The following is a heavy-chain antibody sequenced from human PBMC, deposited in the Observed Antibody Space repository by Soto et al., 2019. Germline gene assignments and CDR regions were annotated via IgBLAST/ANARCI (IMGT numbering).Heavy chain of an antibody. J-gene: IGHJ4*02. CDR1: GFTFDDYA. V-gene: IGHV3-9*01. Sequence: PGGSLRLSCAASGFTFDDYAMRWVRQAPGKGLEWVSGISWNSGSIGYADSVKGRFTISRDNAKNSLYLQMNSLRAEDTALYYCAKDREGIVYWGQGTLVTVSS. CDR2: ISWNSGSI. D-gene: IGHD3-22*01. CDR3: AKDREGIVY.